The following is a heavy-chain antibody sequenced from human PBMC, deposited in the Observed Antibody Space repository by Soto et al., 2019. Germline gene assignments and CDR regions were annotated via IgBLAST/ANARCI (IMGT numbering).Heavy chain of an antibody. V-gene: IGHV4-59*08. D-gene: IGHD2-15*01. CDR1: GGSISGSY. CDR2: IYYSGKT. Sequence: PSETLSLTCTVSGGSISGSYWSCIRQPPGKGLEWIGYIYYSGKTTNNPSLRGRVSVSLDTSKSQFSLNLKSVTAADTAVYYCVRAPDCSDGNCGFGYWGQGTLVTGSS. J-gene: IGHJ4*02. CDR3: VRAPDCSDGNCGFGY.